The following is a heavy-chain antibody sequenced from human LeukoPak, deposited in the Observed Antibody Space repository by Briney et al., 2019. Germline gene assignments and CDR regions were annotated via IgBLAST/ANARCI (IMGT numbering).Heavy chain of an antibody. J-gene: IGHJ4*02. CDR3: ARKAIAVAGTSISRFDY. V-gene: IGHV2-5*02. CDR1: GFSLSTSGVG. CDR2: IYWDDDK. D-gene: IGHD6-19*01. Sequence: SGPTLVNPTQTLTLTCTFSGFSLSTSGVGVGWIRQPPGKALEWLALIYWDDDKRYSPSLKSRLTITKDTSKNQVVLTMTNMDPVDTATYYCARKAIAVAGTSISRFDYWGQGTLVTVSS.